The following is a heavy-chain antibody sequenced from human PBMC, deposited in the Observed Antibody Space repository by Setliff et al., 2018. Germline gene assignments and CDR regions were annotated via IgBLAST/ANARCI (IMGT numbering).Heavy chain of an antibody. J-gene: IGHJ3*02. CDR1: GGPISSGGYY. CDR2: IYYSGNT. V-gene: IGHV4-31*03. Sequence: TLSLTCTVSGGPISSGGYYWSWIRQHPGKGLEWIGYIYYSGNTYYNPSLKSRVTISVDTSKNQFSLKLSSVTAADTAVYYCARVPRFTDTRNAFDIWGQGTMVTVSS. CDR3: ARVPRFTDTRNAFDI. D-gene: IGHD5-18*01.